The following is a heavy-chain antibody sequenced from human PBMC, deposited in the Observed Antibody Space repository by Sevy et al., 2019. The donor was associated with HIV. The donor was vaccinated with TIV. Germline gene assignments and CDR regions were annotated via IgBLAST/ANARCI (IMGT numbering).Heavy chain of an antibody. CDR2: TRNKANSYTT. V-gene: IGHV3-72*01. CDR1: GFTFSDHY. J-gene: IGHJ4*02. CDR3: ARDRQGNFDY. Sequence: GGALRLSCAASGFTFSDHYMDWVRQAPGKGLEWVGRTRNKANSYTTEYAASVKGRFTISSDDSKNPLYLQMNSLKTEDTAVYYWARDRQGNFDYWGQGTLVTVSS.